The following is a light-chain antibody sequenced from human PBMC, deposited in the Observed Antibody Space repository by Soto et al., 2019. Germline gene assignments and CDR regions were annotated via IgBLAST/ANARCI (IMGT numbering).Light chain of an antibody. CDR1: SSDVGDYNY. J-gene: IGLJ1*01. Sequence: QSVLTQPASVSGSPGQWITISCTGTSSDVGDYNYVSWYQQYPGKAPKLLIYEVSNWPSGVSNRFSGSKSGNTASLTISGLQAEDEADYYCSSYTSSSTRVFGTGTKLTVL. CDR3: SSYTSSSTRV. V-gene: IGLV2-14*01. CDR2: EVS.